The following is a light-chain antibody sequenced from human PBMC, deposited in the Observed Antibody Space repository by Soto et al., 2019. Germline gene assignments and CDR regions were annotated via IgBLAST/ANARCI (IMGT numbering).Light chain of an antibody. CDR1: QSVSSY. CDR2: DAS. Sequence: EIVLTQSPATLSLSPGERATLSCRASQSVSSYLAWYQQKPGQAPRLLIYDASNRATGIPARFSGSGSGTDFTLTISSLEPEDFAVYYCQQRSNWGPLTFGGGTKVDIK. J-gene: IGKJ4*01. V-gene: IGKV3-11*01. CDR3: QQRSNWGPLT.